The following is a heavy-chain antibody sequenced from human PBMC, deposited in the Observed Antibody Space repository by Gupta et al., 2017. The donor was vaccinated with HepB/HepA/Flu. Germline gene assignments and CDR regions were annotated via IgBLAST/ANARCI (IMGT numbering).Heavy chain of an antibody. D-gene: IGHD1-1*01. CDR1: GFTFSNSW. CDR3: ARDPTGFRRRAFDI. J-gene: IGHJ3*02. V-gene: IGHV3-7*01. Sequence: EVQLVESGGGLVQPGGSLRLSCAASGFTFSNSWMSWVRQAPGKGLEWVANIKEDGSKENYVDSVKGRFTISRDNSKNSLFLQMNSLRVEDTAVYYCARDPTGFRRRAFDIWGQGTMVTVSS. CDR2: IKEDGSKE.